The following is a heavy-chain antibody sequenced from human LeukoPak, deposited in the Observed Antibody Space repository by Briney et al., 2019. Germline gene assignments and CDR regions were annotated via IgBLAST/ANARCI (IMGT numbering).Heavy chain of an antibody. Sequence: PSETLSLTCAVSGYSISSGYYWGWIRQPPGKGLEWIGSIYHSGSTYYNPSLKSRVTISVDTSKTQFSLKLSSVTAADTAVYYCARRNPYYYMDVWGKGTTVTVSS. CDR2: IYHSGST. J-gene: IGHJ6*03. CDR1: GYSISSGYY. CDR3: ARRNPYYYMDV. V-gene: IGHV4-38-2*01.